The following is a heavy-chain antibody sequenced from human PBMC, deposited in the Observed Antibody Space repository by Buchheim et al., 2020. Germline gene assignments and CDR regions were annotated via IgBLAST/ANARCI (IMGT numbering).Heavy chain of an antibody. Sequence: QVQLVQSGAEVKKPGASVKVSCKASGYTFTSYYMHWVRQAPGQGLEWVGIINTSGARTSYAQKFQGRVTVTRDTSTSTVYMELASLRSEDTAVYYCARDLDSGSLGGMDVWGQGTT. D-gene: IGHD1-26*01. J-gene: IGHJ6*02. CDR1: GYTFTSYY. CDR3: ARDLDSGSLGGMDV. CDR2: INTSGART. V-gene: IGHV1-46*01.